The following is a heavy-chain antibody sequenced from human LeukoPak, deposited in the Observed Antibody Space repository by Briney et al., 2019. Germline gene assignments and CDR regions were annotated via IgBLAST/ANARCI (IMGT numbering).Heavy chain of an antibody. Sequence: SETLSLTCTVSGGSISSSSHYWGWVRQPPGKGLEWIGNIHHSGSTNYNPSLKSRVTISVDTSKNQFSLKLSSVTAADTAVYYCARGKPMRFGLDYWGQGTLVAVSS. CDR2: IHHSGST. CDR3: ARGKPMRFGLDY. CDR1: GGSISSSSHY. V-gene: IGHV4-39*07. D-gene: IGHD3-10*01. J-gene: IGHJ4*02.